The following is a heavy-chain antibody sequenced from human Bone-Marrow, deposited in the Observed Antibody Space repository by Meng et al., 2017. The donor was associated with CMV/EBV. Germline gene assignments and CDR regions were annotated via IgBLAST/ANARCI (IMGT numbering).Heavy chain of an antibody. CDR1: GYTFTGYY. Sequence: ASVKVSCKASGYTFTGYYMHWVRQAPGQGLEWMGWINPNSGGTNYVQKFQGRVTMTRDTSISTAYMELSRLRSDDTAVYYCARGLYSSSSEMGYWGQGTLVTVSS. CDR3: ARGLYSSSSEMGY. CDR2: INPNSGGT. J-gene: IGHJ4*02. V-gene: IGHV1-2*02. D-gene: IGHD6-6*01.